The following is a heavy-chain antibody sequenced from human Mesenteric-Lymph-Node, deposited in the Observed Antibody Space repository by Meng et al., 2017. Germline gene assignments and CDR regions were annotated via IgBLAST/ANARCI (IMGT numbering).Heavy chain of an antibody. J-gene: IGHJ4*02. CDR1: GYTFATYV. CDR2: VNGGYGNT. Sequence: ASVKVSCKASGYTFATYVIHWVRQAPRQGLEWMGWVNGGYGNTKYSQKFQGRVTMTRDTSASTVYMDLSSLTSEDTAVYYCARDSVVVGSTSKAFDHWGQGTLVTVSS. D-gene: IGHD2-15*01. V-gene: IGHV1-3*01. CDR3: ARDSVVVGSTSKAFDH.